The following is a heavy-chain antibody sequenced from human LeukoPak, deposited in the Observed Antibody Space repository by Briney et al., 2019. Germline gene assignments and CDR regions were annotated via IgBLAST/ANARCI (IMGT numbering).Heavy chain of an antibody. J-gene: IGHJ4*02. D-gene: IGHD2-15*01. Sequence: GGSLRLSCAASGFTFSSYGMHWVRQAPGKGLEWVAVIWYGGSNKYYADSVKGRFTISRDNSKNTLYLQMNSLRAEDTAVYYCAKEYCSGGSCYSKYYFDYWGQGTLVTVSS. CDR3: AKEYCSGGSCYSKYYFDY. CDR2: IWYGGSNK. V-gene: IGHV3-30*02. CDR1: GFTFSSYG.